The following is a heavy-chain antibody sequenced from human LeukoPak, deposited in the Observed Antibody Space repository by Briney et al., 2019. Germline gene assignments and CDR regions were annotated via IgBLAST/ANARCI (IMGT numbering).Heavy chain of an antibody. J-gene: IGHJ4*02. Sequence: PSETLSLTCGVYGGSFSGSYWSWIRQPPGKGLEWIGEINHSGNTNYNPSLKSRVTISIDTSKNYFSLKLSSVTAADTAVYYCARGRGRHSSSWYYFDYWGQGTLVTVSS. CDR3: ARGRGRHSSSWYYFDY. D-gene: IGHD6-13*01. CDR1: GGSFSGSY. V-gene: IGHV4-34*01. CDR2: INHSGNT.